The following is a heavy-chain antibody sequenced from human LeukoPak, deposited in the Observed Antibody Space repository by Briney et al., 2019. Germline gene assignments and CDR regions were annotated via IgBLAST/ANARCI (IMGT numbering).Heavy chain of an antibody. Sequence: PSETLSLTCTVSGGSISSSSYYWGWIRQPPGKGLEWIGSIYYSGSTYYNPSLKSRVTISVDTSKNQFSLKLSSVTAADTAVYYCARDHSSGWSYHGYGMDVWGQGTTVTVSS. CDR3: ARDHSSGWSYHGYGMDV. D-gene: IGHD6-19*01. CDR2: IYYSGST. J-gene: IGHJ6*02. CDR1: GGSISSSSYY. V-gene: IGHV4-39*07.